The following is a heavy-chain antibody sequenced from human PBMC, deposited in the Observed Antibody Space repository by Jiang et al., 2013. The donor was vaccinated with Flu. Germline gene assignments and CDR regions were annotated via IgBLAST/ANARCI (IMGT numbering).Heavy chain of an antibody. Sequence: GAEVKKPGASVKVSCKASGYTFTSYYMHWVRQAPGQGLEWMGIINPSGGSTSYAQKFQGRVTMTRDTSTSTVYMELSSLRSEDTAVYYCARDKLLRVPVTMIVVDPDAFDIWGQGTMVTVSS. CDR2: INPSGGST. CDR1: GYTFTSYY. CDR3: ARDKLLRVPVTMIVVDPDAFDI. V-gene: IGHV1-46*01. J-gene: IGHJ3*02. D-gene: IGHD3-22*01.